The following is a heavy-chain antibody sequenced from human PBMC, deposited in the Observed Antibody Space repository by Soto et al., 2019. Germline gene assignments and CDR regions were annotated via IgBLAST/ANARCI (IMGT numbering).Heavy chain of an antibody. CDR1: GFTFSSYA. V-gene: IGHV3-30-3*01. J-gene: IGHJ6*02. Sequence: QVQLVESGGGVVQPGRSLRLSCAASGFTFSSYAMHWVRQAPDKGLEWVAVISYDGSNKYYADSVKGRFTISRDNFKNSLYLQMNSLRAEDTAVYYCARDEIRFSWAYGMDVWGQGTTVTVSS. D-gene: IGHD3-3*01. CDR3: ARDEIRFSWAYGMDV. CDR2: ISYDGSNK.